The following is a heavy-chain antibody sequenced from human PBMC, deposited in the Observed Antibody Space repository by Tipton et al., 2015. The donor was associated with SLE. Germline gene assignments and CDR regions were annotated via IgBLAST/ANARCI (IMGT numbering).Heavy chain of an antibody. J-gene: IGHJ4*02. CDR3: AKDSDSGSYLDY. CDR2: MYSDGSRT. V-gene: IGHV3-74*01. Sequence: SLRLSCAASGFSFSSYWMHWVRQAPGKGLVWVSRMYSDGSRTNYADSVKGRFTISRDNSKNTLYLQMNSLRAEDTAMYYCAKDSDSGSYLDYWGQGTLVTVSS. D-gene: IGHD1-26*01. CDR1: GFSFSSYW.